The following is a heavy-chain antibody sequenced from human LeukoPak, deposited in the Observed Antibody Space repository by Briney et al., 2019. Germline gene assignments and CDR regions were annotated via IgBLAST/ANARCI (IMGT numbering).Heavy chain of an antibody. J-gene: IGHJ4*02. V-gene: IGHV4-4*07. D-gene: IGHD6-19*01. CDR2: IYTSGST. CDR1: GGSISSHY. CDR3: AREYSSGWSRGFDY. Sequence: SETLSLTCTVSGGSISSHYWSWIRQPAGKGLEWIGRIYTSGSTNYNPSLKSRVTMSVDTSKNQFSLKLSSVTAADTAVYYCAREYSSGWSRGFDYWGQGTLVTVSS.